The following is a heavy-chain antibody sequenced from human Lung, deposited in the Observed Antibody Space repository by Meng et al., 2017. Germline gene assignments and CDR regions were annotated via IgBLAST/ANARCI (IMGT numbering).Heavy chain of an antibody. J-gene: IGHJ4*02. D-gene: IGHD3-10*01. V-gene: IGHV4-34*01. CDR3: ARERHSTIIRGVIDF. Sequence: QGNLKQWGAGLVRRAETRALTWAVYGGAISGCEWSWIRQSPAKGLEWIGKINHGGRNNYKPSLESRVTISVDTPKNQFSLRLTSMTVADTAVYYCARERHSTIIRGVIDFWGQGALVTVSS. CDR1: GGAISGCE. CDR2: INHGGRN.